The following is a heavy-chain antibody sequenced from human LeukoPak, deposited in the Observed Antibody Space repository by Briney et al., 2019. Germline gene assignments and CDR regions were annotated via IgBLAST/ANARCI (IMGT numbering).Heavy chain of an antibody. CDR1: GGSISSSSYY. CDR3: ARSGYYDSSGYFDY. Sequence: PSETLSLTCTVSGGSISSSSYYWGWIRQPPGKGLEWIGSISYSGSTYYHPSLKSRVTISVDTSKNQFFLKLSSVTAADTAVYYCARSGYYDSSGYFDYWGQGTLVTVSS. D-gene: IGHD3-22*01. J-gene: IGHJ4*02. V-gene: IGHV4-39*01. CDR2: ISYSGST.